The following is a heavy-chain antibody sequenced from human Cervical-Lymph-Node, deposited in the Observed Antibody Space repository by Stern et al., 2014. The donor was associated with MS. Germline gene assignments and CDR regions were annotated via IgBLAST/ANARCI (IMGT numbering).Heavy chain of an antibody. Sequence: EVQLVESGAEVKKPGESLKISCKGSGYSFTSYWLGWVRQMPGKGLEWMGIINPGDSDTRYSPSFQGQGTISADKSISTAYLQWSSLKASDTAMYYCARRHCSSRRCGWFDPWGQGTLVTVSS. J-gene: IGHJ5*02. D-gene: IGHD2-2*01. V-gene: IGHV5-51*01. CDR1: GYSFTSYW. CDR3: ARRHCSSRRCGWFDP. CDR2: INPGDSDT.